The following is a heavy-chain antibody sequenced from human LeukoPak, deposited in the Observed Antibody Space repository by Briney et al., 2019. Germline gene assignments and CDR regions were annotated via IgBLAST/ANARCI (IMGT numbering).Heavy chain of an antibody. CDR2: ISTSSSYI. J-gene: IGHJ4*02. Sequence: PGGSLRLSCAASGFTFSSYTMNWVRQAPGKGLEWVSSISTSSSYIYYADSVKGRFTISRDNSKNTLYLQMNSLRAEDTAVYYCAKSAYGDLGDFDYWGQGTLVTVSS. CDR3: AKSAYGDLGDFDY. V-gene: IGHV3-21*01. D-gene: IGHD4-17*01. CDR1: GFTFSSYT.